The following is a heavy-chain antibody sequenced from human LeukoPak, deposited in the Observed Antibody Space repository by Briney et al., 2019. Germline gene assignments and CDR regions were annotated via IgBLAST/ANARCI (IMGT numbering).Heavy chain of an antibody. D-gene: IGHD6-19*01. CDR2: INAGNGNT. J-gene: IGHJ4*02. CDR3: ARSKHDSSGGFDY. V-gene: IGHV1-3*01. CDR1: GYTFTSYA. Sequence: GASVKVSCKASGYTFTSYAMHWVRQAPGQRLEWMGWINAGNGNTKYSQKFQGRVTITRDTSASTVYMELSSLRSEDTAVYYCARSKHDSSGGFDYWGQGTLVTVSS.